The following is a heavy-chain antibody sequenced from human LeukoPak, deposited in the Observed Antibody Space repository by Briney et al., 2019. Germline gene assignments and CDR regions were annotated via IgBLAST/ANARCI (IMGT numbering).Heavy chain of an antibody. Sequence: PGGSLRLSCTASGFTFGDYAMSWFRQAPGKGLEWVGFIRSKAYGGTTEYAASVKGRFTISRDDSKSIAYLQMNSLKTEDTAVYYCTRGFDSSGSFYYYYYYMDVWGKGTTVTVSS. D-gene: IGHD3-22*01. CDR3: TRGFDSSGSFYYYYYYMDV. CDR1: GFTFGDYA. V-gene: IGHV3-49*03. J-gene: IGHJ6*03. CDR2: IRSKAYGGTT.